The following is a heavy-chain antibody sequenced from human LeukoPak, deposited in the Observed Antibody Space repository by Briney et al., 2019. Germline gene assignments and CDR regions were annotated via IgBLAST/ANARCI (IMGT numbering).Heavy chain of an antibody. CDR3: ARDSAGIISRDYYYYYIDV. V-gene: IGHV1-46*01. CDR2: INPSGGRT. J-gene: IGHJ6*03. Sequence: ASVKVSCKASGYTFSSYRMHWVRQAPGQGLEWVGIINPSGGRTTYAQKFQGRVTMTRDTSTSTVYMELSSLRSEDTAVYYCARDSAGIISRDYYYYYIDVWGKGTTVTVSS. CDR1: GYTFSSYR. D-gene: IGHD3-10*01.